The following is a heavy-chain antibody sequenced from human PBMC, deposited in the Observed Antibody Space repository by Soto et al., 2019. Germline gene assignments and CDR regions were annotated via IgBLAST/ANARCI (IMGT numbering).Heavy chain of an antibody. CDR3: ARDPSRGSEWARYLDL. CDR1: GFSLSSYA. CDR2: ISLSSGNI. J-gene: IGHJ2*01. D-gene: IGHD1-26*01. V-gene: IGHV3-48*01. Sequence: GGPLSLSCAASGFSLSSYAMDWVRQAPGQGLEWVSYISLSSGNIHYADSVRGRFTVSRDNAKSSLYLQMNSLRAEDTAVYYCARDPSRGSEWARYLDLWGRGTLVTVSS.